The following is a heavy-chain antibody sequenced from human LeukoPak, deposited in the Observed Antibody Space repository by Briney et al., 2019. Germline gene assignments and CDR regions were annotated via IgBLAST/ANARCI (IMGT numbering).Heavy chain of an antibody. J-gene: IGHJ4*02. V-gene: IGHV3-53*01. CDR2: IYSGGST. D-gene: IGHD3-10*01. CDR3: AKDNTMVRGAVDY. CDR1: GFTVSSNY. Sequence: PGGSLRLSCAASGFTVSSNYMSWVRQAPGKGLEWVSVIYSGGSTYYADSVKGRFTISRDNSKNTLYLQMNSLRAEDTAVYYCAKDNTMVRGAVDYWGQGTLVTVSS.